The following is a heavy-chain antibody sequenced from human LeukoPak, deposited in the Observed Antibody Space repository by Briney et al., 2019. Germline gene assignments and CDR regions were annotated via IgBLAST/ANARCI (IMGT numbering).Heavy chain of an antibody. CDR3: AKGREGIAVAGTFVDY. D-gene: IGHD6-19*01. CDR2: ISWNSGSI. Sequence: GGSLRLSCAASGFTFDDYAVHWVRQAPGKGLEWVSGISWNSGSIGYADSVKGRFTISRDNAKNSLYLQMNSLRAEDTALYYCAKGREGIAVAGTFVDYWGQGTLVTVSS. CDR1: GFTFDDYA. J-gene: IGHJ4*02. V-gene: IGHV3-9*01.